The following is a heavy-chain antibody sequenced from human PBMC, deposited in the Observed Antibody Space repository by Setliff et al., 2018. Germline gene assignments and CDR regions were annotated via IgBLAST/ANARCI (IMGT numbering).Heavy chain of an antibody. CDR2: IYYSGST. Sequence: SETLSLTCTVSGGSISSGDYYWSWIRQPPGKGLEWIGYIYYSGSTYYNPSLKSRVTISVDTSKNQLSLKLSSVTAADTAVYYCARVMGGSYGFSWFDPWGQGTLVTVSS. J-gene: IGHJ5*02. D-gene: IGHD1-26*01. CDR3: ARVMGGSYGFSWFDP. CDR1: GGSISSGDYY. V-gene: IGHV4-30-4*08.